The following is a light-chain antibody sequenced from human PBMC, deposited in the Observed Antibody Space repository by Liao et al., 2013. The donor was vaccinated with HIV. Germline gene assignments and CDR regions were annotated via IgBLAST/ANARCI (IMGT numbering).Light chain of an antibody. CDR2: QDS. J-gene: IGLJ1*01. CDR1: RLGDKF. CDR3: QAWDSTTAV. Sequence: SYELTQPPSVSVSPGQTATITCSGDRLGDKFVCWYQQKPGQSPVLVIYQDSKRPSGIPERFSGSNSGNTATLTISGTQAMDEADYYCQAWDSTTAVFGTGTKVTVL. V-gene: IGLV3-1*01.